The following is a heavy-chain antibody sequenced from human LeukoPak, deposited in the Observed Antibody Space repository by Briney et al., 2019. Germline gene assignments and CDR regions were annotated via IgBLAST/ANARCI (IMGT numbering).Heavy chain of an antibody. CDR1: GFIFSNYE. V-gene: IGHV3-23*01. D-gene: IGHD6-25*01. Sequence: GGSLRLSCVASGFIFSNYEMNWVRQAPGKGLEWVSAISGSGGSTFYADSVKGRFTISRDNSKNTLYLQMNSLRAEDTAVYYCAKVPAAMKVFDYWGQGTLVTVSS. J-gene: IGHJ4*02. CDR3: AKVPAAMKVFDY. CDR2: ISGSGGST.